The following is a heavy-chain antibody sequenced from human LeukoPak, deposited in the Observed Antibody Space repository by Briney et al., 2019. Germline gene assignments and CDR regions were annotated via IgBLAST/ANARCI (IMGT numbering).Heavy chain of an antibody. D-gene: IGHD6-19*01. V-gene: IGHV3-15*01. CDR3: AKDRHVSGTGLYDY. Sequence: GGSLRLSCVASGFTFNKAWMSWVRQAPGKGLEWVGRIKSETNGGTTDYAAPVKGRFTISRDNSKNTVYLQMNSLRAEDTAVFYCAKDRHVSGTGLYDYWGQGTLVTVSS. CDR2: IKSETNGGTT. J-gene: IGHJ4*02. CDR1: GFTFNKAW.